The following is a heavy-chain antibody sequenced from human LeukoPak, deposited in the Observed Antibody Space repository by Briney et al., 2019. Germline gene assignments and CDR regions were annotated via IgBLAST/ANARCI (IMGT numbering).Heavy chain of an antibody. CDR2: ISGSGGST. V-gene: IGHV3-23*01. D-gene: IGHD3-10*01. Sequence: PSETLSLTCAVSGGSISSGGYSWSWVRQAPGKGLEWVSAISGSGGSTYYADSVKGRFTISRDNSKNTLYLQMNSLRAEDTAVYYCAKGDYYGSGSPDANTETPDYWGQGTLVTVSS. J-gene: IGHJ4*02. CDR1: GGSISSGGYS. CDR3: AKGDYYGSGSPDANTETPDY.